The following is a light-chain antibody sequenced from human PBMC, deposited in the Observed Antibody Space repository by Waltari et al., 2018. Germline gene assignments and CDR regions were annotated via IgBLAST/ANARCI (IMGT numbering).Light chain of an antibody. J-gene: IGLJ2*01. V-gene: IGLV3-21*04. CDR1: NLGSKS. Sequence: SYVVTQSPSVSVAPGETARITCGGDNLGSKSVHLYQQRPGQAPVLVISYDSDRPSGIPERFSGSNSGNTATLTISWVEAEDEADYYCLVWHSTTDHHGVFGGGTKLTVL. CDR2: YDS. CDR3: LVWHSTTDHHGV.